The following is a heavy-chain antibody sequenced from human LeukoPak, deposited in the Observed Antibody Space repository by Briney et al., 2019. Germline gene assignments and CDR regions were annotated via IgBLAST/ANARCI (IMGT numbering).Heavy chain of an antibody. CDR1: GYTFISYY. J-gene: IGHJ4*02. D-gene: IGHD4-11*01. CDR2: INPSGGST. CDR3: ARQDYSNYVD. Sequence: XSVKVSCKASGYTFISYYMHWVRQAPGQGLEWMGRINPSGGSTSYAQKFQGRVTMTRDTSTSTVYMELSSLRFEDTAVYYCARQDYSNYVDWGQGTLVTVSS. V-gene: IGHV1-46*01.